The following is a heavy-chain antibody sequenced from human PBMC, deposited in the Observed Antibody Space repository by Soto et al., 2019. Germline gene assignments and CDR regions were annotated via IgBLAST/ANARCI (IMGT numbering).Heavy chain of an antibody. CDR2: IIPIFGTA. CDR3: ARGKDDILTGYFAGVQNWFDP. J-gene: IGHJ5*02. D-gene: IGHD3-9*01. V-gene: IGHV1-69*13. CDR1: GGTFSIYA. Sequence: GVSVEVSCKASGGTFSIYAIIWVRQAPGQGLEWMGGIIPIFGTANYAQKFQGRVTITADESTSTAYMELSSLRSEDTAVYYCARGKDDILTGYFAGVQNWFDPWGQGTLVTVSS.